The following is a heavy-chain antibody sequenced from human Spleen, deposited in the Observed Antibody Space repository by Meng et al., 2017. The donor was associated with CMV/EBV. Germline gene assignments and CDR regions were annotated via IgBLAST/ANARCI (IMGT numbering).Heavy chain of an antibody. CDR3: ARETVAYCGGDCLDAFDI. D-gene: IGHD2-21*01. CDR2: IYSGGST. Sequence: GGSLRLSCAASGFTVSSNYMSWVRQAPGKGLEWVSVIYSGGSTYYADSVKGRFTISRDNSKNTLYLQMNSLRAEDTAVYYCARETVAYCGGDCLDAFDIWGQGTMVTVSS. V-gene: IGHV3-66*02. J-gene: IGHJ3*02. CDR1: GFTVSSNY.